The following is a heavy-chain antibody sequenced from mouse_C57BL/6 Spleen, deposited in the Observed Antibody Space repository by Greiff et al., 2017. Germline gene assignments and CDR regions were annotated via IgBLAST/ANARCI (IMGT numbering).Heavy chain of an antibody. CDR3: ARIAEGDGYPYYAMDY. V-gene: IGHV8-8*01. CDR2: IWWDDDK. J-gene: IGHJ4*01. D-gene: IGHD2-3*01. CDR1: GFSLSTFGMG. Sequence: QVTLKVSGPGILQPSQTLSLTCSFSGFSLSTFGMGVGWIRQPSGKGLEWLAHIWWDDDKYYNPALKSRLTISKDTSKNQVFLKIANVDTADTATYYCARIAEGDGYPYYAMDYWGQGTSVTVSS.